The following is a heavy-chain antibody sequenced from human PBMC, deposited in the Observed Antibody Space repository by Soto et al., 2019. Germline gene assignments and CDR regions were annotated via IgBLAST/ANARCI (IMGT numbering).Heavy chain of an antibody. V-gene: IGHV3-49*03. CDR3: TRDLYTWSGYSAFDC. D-gene: IGHD3-3*01. Sequence: EVQLVESGGGLVEPGRSLRLSCTASEFTFGDYAMSWIRQAPGKGLEWVGFITSKPYGETTEYAGSVKGRFTISRDDSKSIVFLQMNSLKIEDTAVYYCTRDLYTWSGYSAFDCWGQGAQVTVSS. CDR2: ITSKPYGETT. J-gene: IGHJ4*02. CDR1: EFTFGDYA.